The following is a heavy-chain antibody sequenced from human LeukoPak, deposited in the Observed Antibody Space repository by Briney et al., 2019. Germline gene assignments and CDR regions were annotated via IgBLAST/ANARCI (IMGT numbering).Heavy chain of an antibody. CDR2: IKSKTDGGTT. D-gene: IGHD3-3*01. CDR1: GLTFSNAW. Sequence: GGSLRLSCAASGLTFSNAWMSWVRQAPGKGLEWVGRIKSKTDGGTTDYAAPVKGRFTISRDDSKNTLYLQMNSLRTEDTAVYYCTASDYDFWSGSDYWGQGTLVTVSS. V-gene: IGHV3-15*01. J-gene: IGHJ4*02. CDR3: TASDYDFWSGSDY.